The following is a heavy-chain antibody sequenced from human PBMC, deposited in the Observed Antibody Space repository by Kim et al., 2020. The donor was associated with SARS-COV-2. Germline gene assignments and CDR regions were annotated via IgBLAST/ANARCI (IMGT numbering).Heavy chain of an antibody. CDR1: GFTFSTHT. Sequence: GGSLRLSCAASGFTFSTHTMNWVRQAPGKGLEWVSSISGNSNYLFYGDSVKGRFTISRDNAKNSLYLQMNSLRAEDTALYYCARDPTSGDSWGQGTLVTVSS. CDR2: ISGNSNYL. J-gene: IGHJ4*02. CDR3: ARDPTSGDS. D-gene: IGHD3-10*01. V-gene: IGHV3-21*01.